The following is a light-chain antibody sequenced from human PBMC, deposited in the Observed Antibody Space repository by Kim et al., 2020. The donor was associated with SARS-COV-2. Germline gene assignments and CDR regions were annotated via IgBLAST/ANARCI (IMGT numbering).Light chain of an antibody. CDR1: QTINSNF. J-gene: IGKJ4*01. Sequence: LSPGEGATLSCRATQTINSNFLAWFLQRPGQAPRLLIYAASNRATGIPDRFSGNRSGTEFTLTISRLEPEDSAVYYCQQYGNSPLTFGGGTKVEIK. V-gene: IGKV3-20*01. CDR3: QQYGNSPLT. CDR2: AAS.